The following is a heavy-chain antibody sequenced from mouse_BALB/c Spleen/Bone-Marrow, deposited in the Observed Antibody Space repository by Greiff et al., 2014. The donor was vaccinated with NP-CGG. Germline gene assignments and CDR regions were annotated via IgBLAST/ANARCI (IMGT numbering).Heavy chain of an antibody. CDR1: GFTFSSYA. D-gene: IGHD1-1*01. CDR3: ARQDYYGSSPHWYFDV. CDR2: ISSGGSYT. J-gene: IGHJ1*01. V-gene: IGHV5-9-3*01. Sequence: EVQGVESGGGLVKPGGSLKLSCAASGFTFSSYAMSWVRQTPEKRLEWVATISSGGSYTYYADSVKGRFTISRDTAKNTLYLQMSSLRSEDTAIYYCARQDYYGSSPHWYFDVRGAGTTVTVSS.